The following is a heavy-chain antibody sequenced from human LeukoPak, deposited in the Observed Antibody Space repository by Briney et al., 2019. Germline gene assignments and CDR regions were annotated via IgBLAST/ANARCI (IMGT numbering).Heavy chain of an antibody. CDR2: ISYDGSNK. Sequence: GGSLRLSCVASGFTFSSYAMHWVRQAPGKGLEWVAVISYDGSNKYYADSVKGRFTISRDNSKNTLYLQMNSLRAEDTAVYYCARAGDGYNLVAEYWGQGTLVTVSS. CDR3: ARAGDGYNLVAEY. J-gene: IGHJ4*02. CDR1: GFTFSSYA. D-gene: IGHD5-24*01. V-gene: IGHV3-30-3*01.